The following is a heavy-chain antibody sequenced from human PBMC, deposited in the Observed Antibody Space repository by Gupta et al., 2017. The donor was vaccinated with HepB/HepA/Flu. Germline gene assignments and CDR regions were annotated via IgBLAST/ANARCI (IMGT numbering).Heavy chain of an antibody. Sequence: QVQLQQWGAGLLKPSETLYLTCAVDGGCFSGYYWSWIRQPPGKGLEWIGEINHSGSTNYNPSLKSRVTISVDTSKNQFSRKLSSVTAADTAVYYCAKGRSHCSSTSCYLLDKWGQGTLVTVSS. J-gene: IGHJ4*02. V-gene: IGHV4-34*01. D-gene: IGHD2-2*01. CDR3: AKGRSHCSSTSCYLLDK. CDR2: INHSGST. CDR1: GGCFSGYY.